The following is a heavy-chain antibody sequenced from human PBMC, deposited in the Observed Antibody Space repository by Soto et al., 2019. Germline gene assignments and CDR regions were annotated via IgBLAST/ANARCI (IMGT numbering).Heavy chain of an antibody. CDR1: GGSISSSSYY. D-gene: IGHD3-10*01. V-gene: IGHV4-39*01. Sequence: SETLSLTCTVSGGSISSSSYYWGWIRQPPGKGLEWIGSIYYSGSTYYNPSLKSRVTISVDTSKNQFSLKLSSVTAADTAVYYCASRYCSGSYYKALLDHWGQGTLVTVSS. J-gene: IGHJ4*02. CDR3: ASRYCSGSYYKALLDH. CDR2: IYYSGST.